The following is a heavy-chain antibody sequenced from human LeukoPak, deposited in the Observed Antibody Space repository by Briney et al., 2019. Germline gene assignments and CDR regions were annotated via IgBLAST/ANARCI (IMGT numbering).Heavy chain of an antibody. D-gene: IGHD3-3*01. Sequence: SETLSLTCAVYGGSFSGYYWSWIRQPPGKGLEWIGEINHSGSTNYNPSLKSRVTISVDTSKNQFSLKLSSVTAADTAVYYCARAKDDFWSGYYTLYYYYGMDVWGQGTTVTVSS. J-gene: IGHJ6*02. CDR3: ARAKDDFWSGYYTLYYYYGMDV. CDR2: INHSGST. V-gene: IGHV4-34*01. CDR1: GGSFSGYY.